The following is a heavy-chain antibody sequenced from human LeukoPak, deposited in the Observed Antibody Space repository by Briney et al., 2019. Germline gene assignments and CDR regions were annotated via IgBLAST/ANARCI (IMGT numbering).Heavy chain of an antibody. J-gene: IGHJ4*02. CDR1: GGSISSSSYF. CDR2: IYSSGST. V-gene: IGHV4-39*01. Sequence: PSETLSLTCTVSGGSISSSSYFWGWIRQPPGKGLEWIGSIYSSGSTYYNPSLKSRVTISVDTSKNQFSLKLSSVTAADTAVYYCARVGTPSTIFGVVQDYWGQGTLVTVSS. CDR3: ARVGTPSTIFGVVQDY. D-gene: IGHD3-3*01.